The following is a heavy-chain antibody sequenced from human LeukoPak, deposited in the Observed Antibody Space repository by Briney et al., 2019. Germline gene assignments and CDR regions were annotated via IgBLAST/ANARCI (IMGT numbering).Heavy chain of an antibody. D-gene: IGHD6-13*01. CDR2: IDPNSGGT. J-gene: IGHJ6*03. CDR3: AKAAAGSQHSYYYYYYLDV. CDR1: GYTFTGYY. V-gene: IGHV1-2*02. Sequence: ASVKVSCKASGYTFTGYYMHWVRQAPGQGLEWMGWIDPNSGGTNYAQKFQGRVTMTRDTSISTAYMELSRLRSDDTAVYYCAKAAAGSQHSYYYYYYLDVWGTGTTVTISS.